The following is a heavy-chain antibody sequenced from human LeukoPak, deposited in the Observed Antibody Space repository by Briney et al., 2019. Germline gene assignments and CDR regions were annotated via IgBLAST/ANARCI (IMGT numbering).Heavy chain of an antibody. J-gene: IGHJ5*02. CDR3: AREVVPAAISVIGFDP. V-gene: IGHV4-61*02. D-gene: IGHD2-2*02. CDR2: IYTSGST. CDR1: GGSISSGSYY. Sequence: PSETLSLTCTVSGGSISSGSYYWSWIRQPAGKGLEWIGRIYTSGSTNYNPSLKSRVTISVDTSKNQFSLKLSSVTAADTAVYYCAREVVPAAISVIGFDPWGQGTLVTVSS.